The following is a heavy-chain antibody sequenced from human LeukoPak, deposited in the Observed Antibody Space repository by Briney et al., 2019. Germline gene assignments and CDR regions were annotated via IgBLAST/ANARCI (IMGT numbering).Heavy chain of an antibody. CDR2: IYYSGST. Sequence: SGGSLRLSCAASGFIFSSYAMSWVRQPPGKGLAWIGYIYYSGSTNYNPSLKSRVTISVDTSKNQFSLKLSSVTAADTAVYYCARTRSGWRSIRPYYFDYWGQGTLVTVSS. J-gene: IGHJ4*02. D-gene: IGHD6-19*01. V-gene: IGHV4-59*01. CDR3: ARTRSGWRSIRPYYFDY. CDR1: GFIFSSYA.